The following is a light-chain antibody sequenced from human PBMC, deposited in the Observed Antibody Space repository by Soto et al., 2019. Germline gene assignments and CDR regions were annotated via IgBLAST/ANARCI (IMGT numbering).Light chain of an antibody. CDR3: MHTLLTPWT. CDR1: QSLLHGSGYNY. CDR2: LGS. Sequence: DLVMTQSPLSLPVTPGEPASISCRSSQSLLHGSGYNYLDWYLQKPGQSPQLLIYLGSNRASGVPDGFSGSGSGTDFTLKISRVEAEDVGVYSCMHTLLTPWTFGQGTKVEIK. V-gene: IGKV2-28*01. J-gene: IGKJ1*01.